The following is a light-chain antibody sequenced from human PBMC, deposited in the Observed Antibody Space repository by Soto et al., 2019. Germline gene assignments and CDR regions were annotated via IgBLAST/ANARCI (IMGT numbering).Light chain of an antibody. CDR1: SSNIGNNY. CDR3: GTWDSSPWV. Sequence: QSALTQPPSVSAAPGQKVTISCSGSSSNIGNNYVSWYQQLPGTAPKLLIYENNKRPSGIPDRFSGSKSGTSATLGITGLQTGDEADYYCGTWDSSPWVFGGGTKLTVL. V-gene: IGLV1-51*02. CDR2: ENN. J-gene: IGLJ3*02.